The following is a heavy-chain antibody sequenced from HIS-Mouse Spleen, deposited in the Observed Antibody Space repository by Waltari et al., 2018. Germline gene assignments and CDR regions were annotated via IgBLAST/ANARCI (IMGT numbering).Heavy chain of an antibody. CDR2: IYYSGST. Sequence: QLQLQESGPGLVKPSETLSLTCTASGGSIRRSSYHCGWIRQPPGKGLEWIGSIYYSGSTYYNPSLKSRVTISVDTSKNQFSLKLSSVTAADTAVYYCAREIPYSSSWYDWYFDLWGRGTLVTVSS. D-gene: IGHD6-13*01. CDR1: GGSIRRSSYH. J-gene: IGHJ2*01. CDR3: AREIPYSSSWYDWYFDL. V-gene: IGHV4-39*07.